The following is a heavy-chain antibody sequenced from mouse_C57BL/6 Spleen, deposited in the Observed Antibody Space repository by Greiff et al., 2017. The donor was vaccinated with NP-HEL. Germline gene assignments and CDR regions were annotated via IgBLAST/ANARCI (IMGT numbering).Heavy chain of an antibody. CDR1: GYTFTSYW. CDR3: ARSQEGYDGFAY. D-gene: IGHD2-2*01. V-gene: IGHV1-69*01. Sequence: KQSCKASGYTFTSYWMHWVKQRPGQGLEWIGEIDPSDSYTNYNQKFKGKSTLTVDKSSSTAYMQLSSRTSEDSAVDYWARSQEGYDGFAYWGQGTLVTVSA. CDR2: IDPSDSYT. J-gene: IGHJ3*01.